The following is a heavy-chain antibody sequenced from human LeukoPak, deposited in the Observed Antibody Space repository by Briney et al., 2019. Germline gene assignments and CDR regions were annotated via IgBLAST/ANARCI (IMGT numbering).Heavy chain of an antibody. CDR3: AKDPYYDSSGGYFDL. V-gene: IGHV3-9*01. Sequence: PGGSLRLSCAASGFTFDDYAMHWVRQAPGKGLEWVSGISWNSGSIGYADSVKGRFTISRDNAKNSLYLQMNSLRAEDTALYYCAKDPYYDSSGGYFDLWGRGTLVTVSS. CDR2: ISWNSGSI. CDR1: GFTFDDYA. D-gene: IGHD3-22*01. J-gene: IGHJ2*01.